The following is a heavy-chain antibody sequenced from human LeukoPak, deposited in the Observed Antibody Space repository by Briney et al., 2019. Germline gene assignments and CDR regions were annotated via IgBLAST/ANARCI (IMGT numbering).Heavy chain of an antibody. D-gene: IGHD2-15*01. V-gene: IGHV3-23*01. CDR1: GFTFSSYS. Sequence: GGSLRLSCAASGFTFSSYSMNWVRQAPGKGLEWVSGISGSGDYTSYADSVKGRFTISRDSSKRTLYLQMNSLRADDTAVYYCAKDSVVVAATGWFDPWGQGTLVTVSS. CDR3: AKDSVVVAATGWFDP. CDR2: ISGSGDYT. J-gene: IGHJ5*02.